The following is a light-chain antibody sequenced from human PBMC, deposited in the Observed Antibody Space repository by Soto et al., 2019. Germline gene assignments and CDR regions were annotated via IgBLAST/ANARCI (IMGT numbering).Light chain of an antibody. CDR3: QQYNAN. CDR1: QNITKW. Sequence: DIQMTQSPSTLSASVGDRVTITCRASQNITKWLAWYQQKPGKAPKVLIYDASNLHSGVPSRFSGSGSGTEFTLSTTSLQPDDFATYYCQQYNANFGQGTKVDVK. CDR2: DAS. V-gene: IGKV1-5*01. J-gene: IGKJ1*01.